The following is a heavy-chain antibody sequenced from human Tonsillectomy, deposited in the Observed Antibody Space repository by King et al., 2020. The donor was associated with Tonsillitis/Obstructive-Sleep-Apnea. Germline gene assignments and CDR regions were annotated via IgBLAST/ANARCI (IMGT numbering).Heavy chain of an antibody. Sequence: TLKESGPTLGKPTQTLTLTCTFSGFSLSTSGVGVGWIRQPPGKALEWLALIYWDDDKLYSPSLKSRLTITKDTPKNQVVLTMTKMDPVDTTTHYCAHITYCSGGSCYFVGAFDIWGQGTMVTVSS. CDR2: IYWDDDK. V-gene: IGHV2-5*02. D-gene: IGHD2-15*01. J-gene: IGHJ3*02. CDR3: AHITYCSGGSCYFVGAFDI. CDR1: GFSLSTSGVG.